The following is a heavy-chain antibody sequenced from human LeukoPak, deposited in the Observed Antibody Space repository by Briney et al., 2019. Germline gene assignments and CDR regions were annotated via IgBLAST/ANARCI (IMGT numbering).Heavy chain of an antibody. CDR1: GGSISSYY. D-gene: IGHD2-8*01. CDR3: GRDYHRYCTTGVCQNPLYYYMDV. Sequence: PSETLSLTCTVSGGSISSYYWSWIRQPPGKGLEWIGYVYYSGSTNYNPSLKSRVTISVDTSKNQFSLKLSSVTAADTAVYYCGRDYHRYCTTGVCQNPLYYYMDVWGKGTTVTVSS. J-gene: IGHJ6*03. V-gene: IGHV4-59*12. CDR2: VYYSGST.